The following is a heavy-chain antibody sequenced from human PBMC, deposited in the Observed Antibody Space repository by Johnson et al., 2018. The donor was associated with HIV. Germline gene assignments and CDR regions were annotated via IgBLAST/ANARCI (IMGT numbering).Heavy chain of an antibody. Sequence: VQLVESGGGLVQPGGSLRLSCAASGFTFSSYAMSWVRQAPGKGLEWVSVIYSGGSTYYADYVKGRFSISRDNAKKSLYLPLNSLRPEDTAFYYCARAFGSGGYTSSWYLGLGAFDLWGQGTMVTVSS. D-gene: IGHD6-13*01. CDR3: ARAFGSGGYTSSWYLGLGAFDL. CDR1: GFTFSSYA. V-gene: IGHV3-23*03. J-gene: IGHJ3*01. CDR2: IYSGGST.